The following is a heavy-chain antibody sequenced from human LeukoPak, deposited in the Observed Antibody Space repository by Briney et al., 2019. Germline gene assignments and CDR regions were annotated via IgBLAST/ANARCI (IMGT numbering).Heavy chain of an antibody. CDR3: AREKGRGVISPYYDY. Sequence: PGGSLRLSCAASGFTFSSYGMHWVRQAPGKGLEWVAVISYDGSNKYYADSVKGRFTISRDNSKNTLYLQMNSLRAEDTAVYYCAREKGRGVISPYYDYWGQGTLVTVSS. D-gene: IGHD3-10*01. CDR1: GFTFSSYG. V-gene: IGHV3-30*03. CDR2: ISYDGSNK. J-gene: IGHJ4*02.